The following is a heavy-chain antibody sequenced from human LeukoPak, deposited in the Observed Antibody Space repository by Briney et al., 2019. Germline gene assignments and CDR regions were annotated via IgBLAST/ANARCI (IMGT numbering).Heavy chain of an antibody. D-gene: IGHD1-26*01. CDR2: FGLYNGNT. CDR1: GYTFPSYV. CDR3: ARDGPRGIVGARGAFDI. Sequence: ASVKVSCKASGYTFPSYVITGWGRPPEQGLGGWGWFGLYNGNTNYAQKLQGRVTMTTDTSTSTAYMELRSLRSDDTAVYYCARDGPRGIVGARGAFDIWGQGTMVTVSS. J-gene: IGHJ3*02. V-gene: IGHV1-18*01.